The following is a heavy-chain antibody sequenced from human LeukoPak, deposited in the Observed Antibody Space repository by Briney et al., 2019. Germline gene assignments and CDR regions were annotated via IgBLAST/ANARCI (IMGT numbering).Heavy chain of an antibody. CDR3: AXDPERYLRTGKFDY. CDR1: GFTFSTSA. CDR2: INSYSSHI. V-gene: IGHV3-21*01. J-gene: IGHJ4*02. D-gene: IGHD5/OR15-5a*01. Sequence: GGSLRLSCAASGFTFSTSAMTWVRQVPGKGLEWVSSINSYSSHIYYAASVRGRFTVSRDNARNSVFLQMNSLTAEDTAVYYCAXDPERYLRTGKFDYWGQGTLVTVSS.